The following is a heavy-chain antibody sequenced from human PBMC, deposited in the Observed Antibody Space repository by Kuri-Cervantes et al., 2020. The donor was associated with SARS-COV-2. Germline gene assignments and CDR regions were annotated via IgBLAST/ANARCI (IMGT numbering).Heavy chain of an antibody. CDR3: ARDGTYSSSWRNWFDP. CDR2: IYYSGST. D-gene: IGHD6-13*01. V-gene: IGHV4-39*07. Sequence: SETLSLTCTVSGGSISSSSYYWGWIRQPPGKGLEWIGSIYYSGSTNYNPSLKSRVPISVDTSKNQFSLKLSSVTAADTAVYYCARDGTYSSSWRNWFDPWGQGTLVTVSS. J-gene: IGHJ5*02. CDR1: GGSISSSSYY.